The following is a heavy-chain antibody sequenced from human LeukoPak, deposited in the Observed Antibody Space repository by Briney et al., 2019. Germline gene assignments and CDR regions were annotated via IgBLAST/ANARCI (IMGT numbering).Heavy chain of an antibody. CDR2: INTDGTVT. V-gene: IGHV3-74*01. D-gene: IGHD6-19*01. J-gene: IGHJ4*02. CDR3: ATKQWLAPPPDS. CDR1: GFTFSKYW. Sequence: PGGSLRLSCAASGFTFSKYWMLWVRQAPGKGLESVSRINTDGTVTTYADSVKVRFTVSRDNADNTMVLQMNRVSNEDTAVDYCATKQWLAPPPDSWGQGTPVTVSS.